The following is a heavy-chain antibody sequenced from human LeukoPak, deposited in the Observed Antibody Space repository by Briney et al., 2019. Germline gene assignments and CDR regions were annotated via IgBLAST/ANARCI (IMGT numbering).Heavy chain of an antibody. V-gene: IGHV3-23*01. J-gene: IGHJ1*01. CDR1: GFTFSDYP. Sequence: GGSLRLSCTVGGFTFSDYPMAWVRQAPGKGLEWVSLISSSGDKTYFADSVEGRFTISRDNSKNTLHLQMNSLRAEDTAIYYCAKETKVGSTTVAYFQDWGQGTLVTVS. D-gene: IGHD1-26*01. CDR3: AKETKVGSTTVAYFQD. CDR2: ISSSGDKT.